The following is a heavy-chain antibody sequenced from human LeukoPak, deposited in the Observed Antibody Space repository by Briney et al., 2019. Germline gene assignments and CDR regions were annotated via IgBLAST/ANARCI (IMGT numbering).Heavy chain of an antibody. CDR2: VNHSGST. V-gene: IGHV4-34*01. J-gene: IGHJ6*04. CDR3: ARGRGGYCSGGSCYSGYYYYYGMDV. Sequence: SETLSLTCAVYGGSFSGYCWSWIRQPPGKGLEWIGEVNHSGSTNYNPSLKSRVTISVDTSKNQFSLKLSSVTAADTAVYYCARGRGGYCSGGSCYSGYYYYYGMDVWGKGTTVTVSS. D-gene: IGHD2-15*01. CDR1: GGSFSGYC.